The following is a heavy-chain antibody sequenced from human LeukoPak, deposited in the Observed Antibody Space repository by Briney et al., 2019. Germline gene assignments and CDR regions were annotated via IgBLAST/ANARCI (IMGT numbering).Heavy chain of an antibody. V-gene: IGHV3-30*18. CDR1: GFTFSSYG. CDR3: AKSFSPLDY. J-gene: IGHJ4*02. CDR2: ISYDGSNK. Sequence: GGSLRLSCAASGFTFSSYGMHWVRQAPGKGLEWVAVISYDGSNKYYADSVKGRFTISRDNSKNTLYLQMNSLRAEDTAVYYCAKSFSPLDYWGQGTLVTVSS.